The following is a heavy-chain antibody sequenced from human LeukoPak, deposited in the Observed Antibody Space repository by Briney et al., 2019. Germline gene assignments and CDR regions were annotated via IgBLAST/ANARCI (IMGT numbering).Heavy chain of an antibody. CDR3: ARESPTSGIDS. D-gene: IGHD2-15*01. J-gene: IGHJ5*01. CDR1: GFSLDSSY. CDR2: IYRNGKE. V-gene: IGHV3-53*01. Sequence: GRSLRLSCSPSGFSLDSSYMSWVRQPPGNGLEWVSVIYRNGKEYSAKSAKRRFTISRDLSKNRLTRQLKSRRIEDPAVYYCARESPTSGIDSWGQGTL.